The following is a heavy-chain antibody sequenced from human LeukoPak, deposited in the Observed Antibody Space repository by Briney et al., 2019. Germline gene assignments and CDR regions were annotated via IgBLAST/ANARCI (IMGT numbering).Heavy chain of an antibody. D-gene: IGHD5-12*01. J-gene: IGHJ4*02. V-gene: IGHV1-18*01. CDR1: GGTFSSYA. CDR2: ISAYNGNT. CDR3: ARTFTVATTFDY. Sequence: ASVKVSCKASGGTFSSYAISWVRQAPGQGLEWMGWISAYNGNTNYAQKLQGRVTMTTDTSTSTAYMELRSLRSDDTAVYYCARTFTVATTFDYWGQGTLVTVSS.